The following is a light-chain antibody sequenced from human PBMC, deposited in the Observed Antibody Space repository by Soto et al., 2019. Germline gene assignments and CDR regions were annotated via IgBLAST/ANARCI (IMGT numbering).Light chain of an antibody. CDR3: QQYYTTPLT. J-gene: IGKJ4*01. CDR2: WAS. CDR1: QSVLYSSNNKNY. Sequence: DIVMTQSPDSLPVSLGERATINCKSSQSVLYSSNNKNYLAWYQQKPGQPPKLLIYWASTRESGVPDRFSGSGSGTDFTLTISSLQAADVAVYYWQQYYTTPLTFGGGTKVEIK. V-gene: IGKV4-1*01.